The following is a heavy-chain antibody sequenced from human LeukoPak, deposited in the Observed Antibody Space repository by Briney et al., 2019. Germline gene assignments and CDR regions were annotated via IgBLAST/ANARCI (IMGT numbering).Heavy chain of an antibody. CDR2: IYTSGST. D-gene: IGHD1-26*01. J-gene: IGHJ6*03. CDR1: GGSISSYY. Sequence: SETLSLTCTVSGGSISSYYWSWIRQPAGKGLEWIGRIYTSGSTNYNPSLKSRVTMSVDTSKNQFSLKLSSVTAADTAVYYCARDGGRNTNYYYMDVWGKGTTVTVSS. CDR3: ARDGGRNTNYYYMDV. V-gene: IGHV4-4*07.